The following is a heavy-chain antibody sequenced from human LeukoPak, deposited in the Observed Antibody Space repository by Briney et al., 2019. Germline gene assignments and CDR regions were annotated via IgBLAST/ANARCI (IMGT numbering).Heavy chain of an antibody. D-gene: IGHD6-19*01. Sequence: GGSLRLSCAASGFTFSSYGMTWVRQAPGKGLEWVSAISGSGGSTYYADSVKGRFTISRDNSKNTLYLQMNSLRAEDTAVYYCAKTRSGWSRPLNWFDPWGQGTLVTVSS. V-gene: IGHV3-23*01. CDR2: ISGSGGST. CDR1: GFTFSSYG. J-gene: IGHJ5*02. CDR3: AKTRSGWSRPLNWFDP.